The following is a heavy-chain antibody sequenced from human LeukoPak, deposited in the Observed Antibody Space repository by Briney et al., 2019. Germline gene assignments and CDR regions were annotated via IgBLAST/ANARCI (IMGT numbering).Heavy chain of an antibody. V-gene: IGHV1-46*01. CDR1: GYIITTYY. J-gene: IGHJ4*02. CDR3: AREEYGGYFDY. CDR2: SNPSGVGT. D-gene: IGHD2-21*01. Sequence: ASVKVSCKASGYIITTYYTHWVRQAPGQGLEWMGVSNPSGVGTNYAQKFQGRVTMTRDTSTSTVYMELSSLRSEDTAVYYCAREEYGGYFDYWGQGTLVTVSS.